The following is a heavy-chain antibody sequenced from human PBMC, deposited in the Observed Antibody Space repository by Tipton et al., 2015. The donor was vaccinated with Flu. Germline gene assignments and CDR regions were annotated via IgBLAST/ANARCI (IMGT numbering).Heavy chain of an antibody. CDR2: IYHSGTT. J-gene: IGHJ5*02. Sequence: GLVKPSETLSLSCDVSGYSITSAYYWGWVRQPPGQGLEWIGSIYHSGTTYYNPSLKSRVIISVDTSKNHFSLRLTSVTAADMAVYYCARRDFSNYVSDPKNWFDLWGQGALVTVSS. V-gene: IGHV4-38-2*01. CDR3: ARRDFSNYVSDPKNWFDL. CDR1: GYSITSAYY. D-gene: IGHD4-11*01.